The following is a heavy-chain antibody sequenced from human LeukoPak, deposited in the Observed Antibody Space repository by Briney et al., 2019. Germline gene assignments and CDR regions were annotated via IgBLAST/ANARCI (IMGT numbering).Heavy chain of an antibody. V-gene: IGHV3-66*01. J-gene: IGHJ5*02. CDR2: IYSGGST. D-gene: IGHD6-19*01. CDR3: ARAFSLSVAEVSWFDP. Sequence: PGGSLRLSCAASGFTVSSNYMSWVRQAPGKGLEWVSVIYSGGSTYYADSVKGRFTISRDNSKNTLYLQMNSLRAEDTAVYYCARAFSLSVAEVSWFDPWGQGTLVTVSS. CDR1: GFTVSSNY.